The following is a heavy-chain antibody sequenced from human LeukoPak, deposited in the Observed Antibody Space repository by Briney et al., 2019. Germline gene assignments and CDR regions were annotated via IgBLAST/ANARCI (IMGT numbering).Heavy chain of an antibody. V-gene: IGHV3-23*01. D-gene: IGHD3-9*01. CDR3: AKVSGDILTGFYFDY. J-gene: IGHJ4*02. CDR1: GLTFSNYA. Sequence: PGGSLRLSCTASGLTFSNYATTWVRQAPGKGLEWVSSITGSGRGTYYADSVKGRFTISRDNSKNTLYLQMNSLRAEDTAVYYCAKVSGDILTGFYFDYWGQGTLVTVSS. CDR2: ITGSGRGT.